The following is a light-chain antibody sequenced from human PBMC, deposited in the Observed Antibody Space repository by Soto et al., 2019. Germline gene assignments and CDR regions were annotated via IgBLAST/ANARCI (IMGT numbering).Light chain of an antibody. Sequence: QAVVTQEPSLTVSPRGTVTLTCGSSTGAVTSGHYPYWFQQKPGQAPRTLIYDTNNRHSWTPARFSGSLLGGKAALTLSGAQPEDEADYSCLVSYDGVRVFGGGTKLTVL. J-gene: IGLJ2*01. CDR2: DTN. CDR1: TGAVTSGHY. CDR3: LVSYDGVRV. V-gene: IGLV7-46*01.